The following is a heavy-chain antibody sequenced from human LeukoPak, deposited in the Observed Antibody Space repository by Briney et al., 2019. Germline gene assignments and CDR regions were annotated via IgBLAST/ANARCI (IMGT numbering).Heavy chain of an antibody. V-gene: IGHV1-58*01. Sequence: ASVKVSCKASGFTFTISAVQWVRQVRGQRLVWIGWIVVGSGNTNYAQKFQERVTITRDMSTSTAYMELSSLRSEDTAVYYCAAEESRSVMDVWGKGTTVTVSS. CDR2: IVVGSGNT. CDR3: AAEESRSVMDV. J-gene: IGHJ6*03. CDR1: GFTFTISA.